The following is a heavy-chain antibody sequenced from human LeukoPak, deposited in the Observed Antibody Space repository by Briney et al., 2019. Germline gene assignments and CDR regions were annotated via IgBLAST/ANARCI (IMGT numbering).Heavy chain of an antibody. CDR2: ISAYNGNT. D-gene: IGHD6-19*01. V-gene: IGHV1-18*01. Sequence: ASVKVSCKASGYTFTSYGISWVRQAPGQGLEWMGWISAYNGNTNYAQKLQGRVTMTTDTSTSTAYMELSSLRSEDTAVYYCATAPTIAVAGTGGFDYWGQGTLVTVSS. CDR1: GYTFTSYG. CDR3: ATAPTIAVAGTGGFDY. J-gene: IGHJ4*02.